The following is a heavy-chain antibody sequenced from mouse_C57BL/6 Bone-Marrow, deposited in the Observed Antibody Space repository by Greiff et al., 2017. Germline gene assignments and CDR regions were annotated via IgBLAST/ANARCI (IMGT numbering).Heavy chain of an antibody. CDR3: TTIWVSTTVVATDYAMDY. V-gene: IGHV14-4*01. D-gene: IGHD1-1*01. J-gene: IGHJ4*01. CDR2: IDPENGDT. Sequence: EVQLQQPGAELVKPGASVKLSCKASGYTFTSYWMHWVKQRPGQGLEWIGWIDPENGDTEYASKFQGKATITADTSSNTAYLQLSSLTSEDTAVYYCTTIWVSTTVVATDYAMDYWGQGTSVTVSS. CDR1: GYTFTSYW.